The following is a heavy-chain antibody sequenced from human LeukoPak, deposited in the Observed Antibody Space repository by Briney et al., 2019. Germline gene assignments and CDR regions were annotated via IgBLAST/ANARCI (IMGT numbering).Heavy chain of an antibody. Sequence: GGSLRLSCAASGFTFSSYAMSWVRQAPGKGLEWVSAISGSGGSIYYADSVKGRFTISRDNAKNSLYLQMNSLRAEDTAVYYCAREVQSYDFWSGYYNPSFDYWGQGTLVTVSS. CDR1: GFTFSSYA. D-gene: IGHD3-3*01. J-gene: IGHJ4*02. CDR2: ISGSGGSI. V-gene: IGHV3-23*01. CDR3: AREVQSYDFWSGYYNPSFDY.